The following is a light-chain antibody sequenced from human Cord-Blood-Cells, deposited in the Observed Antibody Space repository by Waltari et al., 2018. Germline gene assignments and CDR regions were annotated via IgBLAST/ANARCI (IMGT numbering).Light chain of an antibody. J-gene: IGLJ2*01. CDR1: SSNIGSNT. V-gene: IGLV1-44*01. Sequence: QSVLTQPPSVSGTPGQRVTISCSGSSSNIGSNTVNWYQQLPGTAPTLLICDNNQRPAGVPDRFSGSRSGTSASLAISGLRSEDEADYYCAAWDDSLNGPVVFGGGTKLTVL. CDR2: DNN. CDR3: AAWDDSLNGPVV.